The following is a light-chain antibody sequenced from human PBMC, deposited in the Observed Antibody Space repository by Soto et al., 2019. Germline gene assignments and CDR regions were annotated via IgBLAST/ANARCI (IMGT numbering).Light chain of an antibody. CDR3: SSYTSSSPLGV. CDR2: DVT. CDR1: SSDIGGYNY. V-gene: IGLV2-14*01. Sequence: QSALTQPASVSGSPGQSITISCTGTSSDIGGYNYVSWYQQHPGNAPKLMIYDVTTRPSGISNRFSGSKSGNTATLTISGLQAEDEADYYCSSYTSSSPLGVFGTGTKLTVL. J-gene: IGLJ1*01.